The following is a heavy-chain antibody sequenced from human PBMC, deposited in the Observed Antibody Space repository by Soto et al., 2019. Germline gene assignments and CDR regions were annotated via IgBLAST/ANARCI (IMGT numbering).Heavy chain of an antibody. Sequence: GGSVRLSCVASGFTLGNYWMAWVRQTPGKGLEFVANIREDGNEINYVDSVKGRFTISRDNAKNSLFLQMNSLRDEDTAVYYCGTDQWGGAFDIGVQGTMVTVS. CDR1: GFTLGNYW. J-gene: IGHJ3*02. D-gene: IGHD3-10*01. V-gene: IGHV3-7*01. CDR3: GTDQWGGAFDI. CDR2: IREDGNEI.